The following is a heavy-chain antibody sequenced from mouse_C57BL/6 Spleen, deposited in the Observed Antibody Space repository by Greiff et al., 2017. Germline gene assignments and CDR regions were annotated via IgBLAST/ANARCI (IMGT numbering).Heavy chain of an antibody. CDR2: IWWDDDK. D-gene: IGHD1-2*01. CDR1: GFSLSTFGLG. Sequence: QVQLKASGSGILQPFPTLSLTCSFSGFSLSTFGLGVGWLRQPSGKGVEWLAHIWWDDDKYYNPALKSRLTISKDTSKNQVFLKVANVDTADTATYYCARMTAGSLGYRGQGTTLTVSA. V-gene: IGHV8-8*01. J-gene: IGHJ2*01. CDR3: ARMTAGSLGY.